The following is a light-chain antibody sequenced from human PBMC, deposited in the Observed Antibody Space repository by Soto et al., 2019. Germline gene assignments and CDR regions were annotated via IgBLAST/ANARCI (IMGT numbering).Light chain of an antibody. V-gene: IGKV1-5*01. J-gene: IGKJ5*01. CDR3: QQLNSDLIT. CDR1: QSITNW. CDR2: AAS. Sequence: DIQMTQSPSTLSASVGDRVTITCRASQSITNWLAWYQQKPGKAPKLLIYAASTLQSGVPSRFSGSGSGPEFTLTISSLQPEDFATYYCQQLNSDLITFGQGTRLEIK.